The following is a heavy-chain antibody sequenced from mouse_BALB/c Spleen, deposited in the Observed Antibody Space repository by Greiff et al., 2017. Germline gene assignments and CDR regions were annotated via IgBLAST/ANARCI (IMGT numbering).Heavy chain of an antibody. V-gene: IGHV3-2*02. CDR1: GYSITSDYA. CDR3: AIHYYGHYAMDY. Sequence: EVMLVESGPGLVKPSQSLSLTCTVTGYSITSDYAWNWIRQFPGNKLEWMGYISYSGSTSYNPSLKSRISITRDTSKNQFFLQLNSVTTEDTATYYCAIHYYGHYAMDYWGQGTSVTVSS. D-gene: IGHD1-2*01. CDR2: ISYSGST. J-gene: IGHJ4*01.